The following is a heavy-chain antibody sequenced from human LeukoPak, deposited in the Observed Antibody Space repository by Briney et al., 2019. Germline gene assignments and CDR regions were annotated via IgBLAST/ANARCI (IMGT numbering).Heavy chain of an antibody. CDR1: GFTFSSYW. J-gene: IGHJ4*02. CDR2: INSDGSST. CDR3: AREGGYYQFDY. D-gene: IGHD3-22*01. Sequence: AGGSLRLSCAASGFTFSSYWMHWVRQAPGKGLVWVSRINSDGSSTSYADSVKGRFTISRDNAKNTLYLQMNSLRAEDTAVYYCAREGGYYQFDYWGQGTLVTVSS. V-gene: IGHV3-74*01.